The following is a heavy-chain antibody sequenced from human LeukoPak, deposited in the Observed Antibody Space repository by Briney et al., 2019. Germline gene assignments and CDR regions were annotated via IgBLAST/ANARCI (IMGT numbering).Heavy chain of an antibody. D-gene: IGHD3-22*01. CDR1: GGSISSYY. CDR2: IYYSGST. V-gene: IGHV4-59*01. Sequence: SETLSLICTVSGGSISSYYWRWIRQPPGKGLEWIGYIYYSGSTNYNPSLKSRVTISVDTSKNQFSLKLSSVTAADTAVYYCARVMSYYDSSGYYHRDAFDIWGQGTMVTVSS. CDR3: ARVMSYYDSSGYYHRDAFDI. J-gene: IGHJ3*02.